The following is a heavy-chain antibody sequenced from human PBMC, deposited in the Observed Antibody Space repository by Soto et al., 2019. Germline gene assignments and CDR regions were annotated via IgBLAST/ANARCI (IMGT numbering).Heavy chain of an antibody. V-gene: IGHV3-23*01. Sequence: GSLKPSCEASGFTFGRHALRWLRQAPGKGLAWVPLISSIGDSKFYADSVKGLFTIARENSENALFLQIHSRSADDAAVYFCAKDRDYICGSSRSHDASDVWGQGTMVTVSS. CDR2: ISSIGDSK. CDR1: GFTFGRHA. CDR3: AKDRDYICGSSRSHDASDV. J-gene: IGHJ3*01. D-gene: IGHD3-16*02.